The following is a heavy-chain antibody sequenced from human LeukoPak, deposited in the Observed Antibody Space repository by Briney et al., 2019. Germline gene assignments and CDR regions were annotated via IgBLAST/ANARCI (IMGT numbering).Heavy chain of an antibody. J-gene: IGHJ4*02. CDR1: GFTFSSYA. D-gene: IGHD1-1*01. V-gene: IGHV3-30-3*01. CDR2: ISYDGSNK. CDR3: ARVADYNWNDETTSDY. Sequence: GGSLRLSCAASGFTFSSYAMHWVRQAPGKGLEWVAVISYDGSNKYYADSVKGRFTISRDNAKNSLYLQMNSLRAEDTAVYYCARVADYNWNDETTSDYWGQGTLVTVSS.